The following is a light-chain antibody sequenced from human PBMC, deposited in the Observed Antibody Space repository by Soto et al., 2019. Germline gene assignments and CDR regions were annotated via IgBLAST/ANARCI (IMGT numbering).Light chain of an antibody. Sequence: QPVLTQPPSASGTPGQRVTISCSGSSSNIGSNYVYWYHQLPGTAPKLVIYRNNQRPSGVPDRISGSKSGTSASLAISGLRSEDEADYYCCSYAGIYHLLFGGGTKLTVL. CDR1: SSNIGSNY. J-gene: IGLJ2*01. V-gene: IGLV1-47*01. CDR3: CSYAGIYHLL. CDR2: RNN.